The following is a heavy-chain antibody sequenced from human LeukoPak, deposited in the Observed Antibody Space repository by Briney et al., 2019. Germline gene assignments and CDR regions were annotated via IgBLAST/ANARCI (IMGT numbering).Heavy chain of an antibody. D-gene: IGHD6-13*01. CDR2: IYSSGST. J-gene: IGHJ4*02. Sequence: KPSETLSLTCSVSGVSISSYYWIGMRHPPGKARVGSGYIYSSGSTYYNPSLKSRVTISGDTSENQLSLRLNSVTAADAALYSCARAHTSSWYMDYWGQGTLVTVSS. V-gene: IGHV4-59*01. CDR3: ARAHTSSWYMDY. CDR1: GVSISSYY.